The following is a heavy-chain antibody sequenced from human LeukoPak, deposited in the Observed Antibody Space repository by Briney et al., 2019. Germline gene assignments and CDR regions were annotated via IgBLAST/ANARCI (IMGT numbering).Heavy chain of an antibody. CDR2: ISGTGGST. D-gene: IGHD2-21*02. J-gene: IGHJ4*02. V-gene: IGHV3-23*01. Sequence: GGSLRPSCAASGFTFITYAMTWVRQAPGKGLEWVSAISGTGGSTYYADSVRGRFTISRDNAKNSVYLEMSSLRAEDTAVYYCAKGGTYCGGYCYGTKNWGQGTLVTVSS. CDR3: AKGGTYCGGYCYGTKN. CDR1: GFTFITYA.